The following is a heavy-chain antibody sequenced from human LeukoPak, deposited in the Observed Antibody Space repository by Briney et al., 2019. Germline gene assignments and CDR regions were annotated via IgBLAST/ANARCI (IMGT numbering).Heavy chain of an antibody. CDR3: ARGDYYDGGGRNWFDP. CDR1: GGSMSSYY. J-gene: IGHJ5*02. D-gene: IGHD3-16*01. CDR2: IHTSWTT. Sequence: SETLSLTCTVSGGSMSSYYWSFIRQPAGKGLEWIGRIHTSWTTYYNPSLKSRVTMSVDTSRNQFSLRLTSVTAADTAVYYCARGDYYDGGGRNWFDPWGQGTLVT. V-gene: IGHV4-4*07.